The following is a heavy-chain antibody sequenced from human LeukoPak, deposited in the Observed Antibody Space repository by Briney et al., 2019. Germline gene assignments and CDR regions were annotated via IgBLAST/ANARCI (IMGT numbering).Heavy chain of an antibody. CDR2: IRSDGGDM. J-gene: IGHJ5*02. Sequence: GGSLRLSCAASGFTFRNNWMHWVRQVPGKGLVWVSRIRSDGGDMNYADSVKGRFTVSRDNARNTLYLQMNSLRAEDTAVYYCARDTYYAPFDPWGQGTLVIVSS. D-gene: IGHD2/OR15-2a*01. CDR1: GFTFRNNW. V-gene: IGHV3-74*01. CDR3: ARDTYYAPFDP.